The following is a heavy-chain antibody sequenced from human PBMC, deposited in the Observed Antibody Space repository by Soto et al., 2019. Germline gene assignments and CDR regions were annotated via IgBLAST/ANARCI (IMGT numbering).Heavy chain of an antibody. Sequence: SETLSLTCTVSGGSLSSGTYYWSWIRQPPGKDLEWIGYIYHSGSSQSNPSLKSRVTISIDTSKNQFSLELRSVTAADTAVYYCARDLLDTTVDYYFDSWGPGRLVTVSS. D-gene: IGHD4-17*01. J-gene: IGHJ4*02. V-gene: IGHV4-30-4*08. CDR2: IYHSGSS. CDR3: ARDLLDTTVDYYFDS. CDR1: GGSLSSGTYY.